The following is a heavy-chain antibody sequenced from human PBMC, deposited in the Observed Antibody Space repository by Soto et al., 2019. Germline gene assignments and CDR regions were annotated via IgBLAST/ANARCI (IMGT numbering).Heavy chain of an antibody. CDR2: IIPIFGTA. V-gene: IGHV1-69*01. CDR1: GGTFSSYA. CDR3: ARDRGSGSYDWYFDL. D-gene: IGHD3-10*01. J-gene: IGHJ2*01. Sequence: QVQLVQSGAEVKKPGSSVKVSCKASGGTFSSYAISWVRQAPGQGLEWMGGIIPIFGTANYAQKFQGRVTSTADEATSTAYMELSRLRSEDTAVYYCARDRGSGSYDWYFDLWGRGTLVTVSS.